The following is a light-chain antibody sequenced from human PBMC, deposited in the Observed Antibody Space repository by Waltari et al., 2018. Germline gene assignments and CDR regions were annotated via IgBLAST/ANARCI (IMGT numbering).Light chain of an antibody. J-gene: IGLJ2*01. CDR3: CSYGGVNTLGVL. CDR2: EVN. CDR1: SADVGGYNL. Sequence: QSALTQPASVSGSPGQSITIPCTGISADVGGYNLVSWYQHHPGQAPRLLIYEVNERPSGIPSRFSGSKSGNTASLTISGLQIEDEADYYCCSYGGVNTLGVLFGGGSKLTV. V-gene: IGLV2-23*02.